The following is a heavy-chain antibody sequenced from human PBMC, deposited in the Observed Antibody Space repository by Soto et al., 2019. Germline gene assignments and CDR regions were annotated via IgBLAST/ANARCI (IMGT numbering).Heavy chain of an antibody. CDR2: ITGGSGYI. CDR1: GFTFSTYT. V-gene: IGHV3-21*01. CDR3: ARDRAVRKENGMDV. D-gene: IGHD6-6*01. J-gene: IGHJ6*02. Sequence: EVQLVESGGGLVKPGGSLGLSCVVSGFTFSTYTTNWVRQAPGKGLEWVSSITGGSGYIYYADSVKGRFTISRDNAKNSLYLQMDSLRAEDSAVYYCARDRAVRKENGMDVWGQGTTVTVSS.